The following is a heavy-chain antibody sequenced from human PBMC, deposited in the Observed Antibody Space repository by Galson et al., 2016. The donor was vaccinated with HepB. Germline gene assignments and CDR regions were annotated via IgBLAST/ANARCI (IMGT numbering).Heavy chain of an antibody. CDR3: ARDRGAHYAGHSDAFDL. V-gene: IGHV3-11*05. CDR2: ISVSSLYFSSTYT. J-gene: IGHJ3*01. D-gene: IGHD4-23*01. CDR1: GFSVNDYY. Sequence: LRLSCAVSGFSVNDYYMNWIRQTPGKGLEWVANISVSSLYFSSTYTDYAESVKGRFTISRDNAENSLYLQMNSLRVEDTAVYYCARDRGAHYAGHSDAFDLWGQGTLVIVSS.